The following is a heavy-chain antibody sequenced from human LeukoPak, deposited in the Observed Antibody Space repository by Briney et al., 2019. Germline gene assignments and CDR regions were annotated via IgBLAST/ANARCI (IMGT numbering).Heavy chain of an antibody. CDR1: GDSIRTVTYY. D-gene: IGHD7-27*01. V-gene: IGHV4-30-4*01. CDR3: ARGSELGAINSFDS. J-gene: IGHJ4*02. CDR2: TYYSGVT. Sequence: SETLSLTCTLSGDSIRTVTYYWTSSRQPPGKGLECLGYTYYSGVTYYNSSLRSRLSIALGTSKNQVSLKLDSVTAADTAVYFWARGSELGAINSFDSWGQGTLVIVSS.